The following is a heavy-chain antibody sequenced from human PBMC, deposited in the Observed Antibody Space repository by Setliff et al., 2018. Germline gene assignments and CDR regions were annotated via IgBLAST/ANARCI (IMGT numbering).Heavy chain of an antibody. CDR3: ARDHRPYRASGVNNSHFYYMDV. CDR1: GDFVSSSY. D-gene: IGHD1-20*01. V-gene: IGHV4-4*08. Sequence: SETLSLTCTVSGDFVSSSYWSWIRQAPGKGLEWIGYVYTTLSTNYNPSLKSRVAMSVDTSKNQVSLKLTSVTAADTAVYYCARDHRPYRASGVNNSHFYYMDVWGEGTTVTV. J-gene: IGHJ6*03. CDR2: VYTTLST.